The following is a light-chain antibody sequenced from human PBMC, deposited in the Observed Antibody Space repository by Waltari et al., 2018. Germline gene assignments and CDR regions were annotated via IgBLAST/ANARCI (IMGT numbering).Light chain of an antibody. Sequence: DIQMTQSPSSLSASVGDRVTITCRASQSISRHLNWYQQKPGKAPKLLIYAASSLQSGVPSRFSGSGSGTDFTLTITSLQPEDFATYYCQQSYSTPPYTFGQGTKLEIK. J-gene: IGKJ2*01. CDR1: QSISRH. CDR2: AAS. V-gene: IGKV1-39*01. CDR3: QQSYSTPPYT.